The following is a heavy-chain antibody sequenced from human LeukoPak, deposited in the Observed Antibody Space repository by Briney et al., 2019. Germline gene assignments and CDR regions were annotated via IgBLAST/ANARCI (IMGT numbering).Heavy chain of an antibody. J-gene: IGHJ4*02. Sequence: GRSLRLSCAASGFTVSSNEMSWVRQAPGKGLEWVSSISGGSTYYADSRKGRFTISRDNSKNTLHLQMNSLRAEDTAVYYCANGYYYDSSGYYATGPFDYWGQGTLVTVSS. D-gene: IGHD3-22*01. CDR2: ISGGST. CDR1: GFTVSSNE. CDR3: ANGYYYDSSGYYATGPFDY. V-gene: IGHV3-38-3*01.